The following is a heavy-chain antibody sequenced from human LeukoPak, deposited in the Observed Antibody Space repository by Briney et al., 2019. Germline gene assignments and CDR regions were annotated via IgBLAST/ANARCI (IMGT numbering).Heavy chain of an antibody. J-gene: IGHJ4*02. V-gene: IGHV3-48*04. D-gene: IGHD2-8*01. CDR2: ISSSGSTI. CDR1: GFTFSSYS. Sequence: GGSLRLSCAASGFTFSSYSMNWVRQAPGKGLEWVSYISSSGSTIYYAYSVKGRFTFSIANAKNSLYLQMDSQRAEDTAVYYCARGPTNGQAFDYWGQGTLVSVSS. CDR3: ARGPTNGQAFDY.